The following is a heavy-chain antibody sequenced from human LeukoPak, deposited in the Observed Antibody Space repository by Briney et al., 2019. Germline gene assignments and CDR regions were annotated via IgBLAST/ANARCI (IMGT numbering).Heavy chain of an antibody. CDR1: GFTFSSYS. CDR3: ARVGGITLALAPSPFPDYNYYYMDV. J-gene: IGHJ6*03. Sequence: PGGSLRLSCAASGFTFSSYSMNWVRQAPGKGLEWVSSISSSSSYIYYTDSVKGRFTISRDNAKKSLYLQMNSLRAEDTAVYYCARVGGITLALAPSPFPDYNYYYMDVWGKGTTVTVSS. CDR2: ISSSSSYI. D-gene: IGHD3-10*01. V-gene: IGHV3-21*01.